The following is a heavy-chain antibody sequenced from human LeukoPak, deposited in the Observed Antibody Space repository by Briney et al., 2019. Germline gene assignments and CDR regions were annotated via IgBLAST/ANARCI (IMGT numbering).Heavy chain of an antibody. CDR3: ARDRSVSRPFDY. V-gene: IGHV4-39*02. J-gene: IGHJ4*02. D-gene: IGHD6-13*01. Sequence: SETLSLTCTVSGGSISSGSYYWGWIRQPPGKGLEWIGSIYYSGSTYYNPSLKSRVTISVDTSKNQFSLKLSSVTAADTAVYYCARDRSVSRPFDYWGQGTLVTVSS. CDR2: IYYSGST. CDR1: GGSISSGSYY.